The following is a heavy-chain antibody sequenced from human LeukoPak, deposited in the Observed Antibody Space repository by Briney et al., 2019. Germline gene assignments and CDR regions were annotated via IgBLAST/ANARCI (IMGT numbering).Heavy chain of an antibody. J-gene: IGHJ5*02. CDR2: INHSGST. V-gene: IGHV4-34*01. CDR1: GGSFSGYY. D-gene: IGHD3-9*01. Sequence: SETLSLTCAVYGGSFSGYYWSWIRQPPGKGLEWIGEINHSGSTNYNPSLKSRVTIPVDTSKNQFSLKLSSVTAADTAVYYCARGAYDMRGDNWFDPWGQGTLVTVSS. CDR3: ARGAYDMRGDNWFDP.